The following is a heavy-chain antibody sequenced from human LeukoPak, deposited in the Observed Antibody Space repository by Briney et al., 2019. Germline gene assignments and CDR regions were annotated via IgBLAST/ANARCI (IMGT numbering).Heavy chain of an antibody. CDR1: GFTFSSYA. Sequence: GGSLRLSCAASGFTFSSYAMSWVRQAPGKGLEWVSAISGSGGSTYYADSVKGRFTISRDNSKNTLYLQMNSLRAEDTAVYYCASDLLLRDFDWPQGPDQWGQGVLVTVSS. D-gene: IGHD3-9*01. V-gene: IGHV3-23*01. CDR3: ASDLLLRDFDWPQGPDQ. CDR2: ISGSGGST. J-gene: IGHJ4*02.